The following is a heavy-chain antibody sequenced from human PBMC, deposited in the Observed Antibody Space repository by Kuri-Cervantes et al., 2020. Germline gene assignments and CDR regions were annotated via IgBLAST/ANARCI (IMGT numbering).Heavy chain of an antibody. CDR3: ARAGKYHDFWSGYYFDY. J-gene: IGHJ4*02. Sequence: GSLRLSCTVSGGSVSSYYWSWIRQPAGKRLEWIGRIYTSRSTNYNPSLKSRVTISVDTSKNQFSLKLSSVTAADTAVYYCARAGKYHDFWSGYYFDYWGQGTLVTVSS. V-gene: IGHV4-4*07. D-gene: IGHD3-3*01. CDR2: IYTSRST. CDR1: GGSVSSYY.